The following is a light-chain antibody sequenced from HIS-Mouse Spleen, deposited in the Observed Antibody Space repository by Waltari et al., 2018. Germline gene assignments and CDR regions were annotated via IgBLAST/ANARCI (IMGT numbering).Light chain of an antibody. Sequence: QSALTQPASVSGSTGQSITISCTGTSRYVGRYNLVSWYQQHPGKAPKLMIYEGSKRPSGVSNRFSGSKSGNTASLTISGLQAEDEADYYCCSYAGSSTWVFGGGTKLTVL. CDR2: EGS. CDR1: SRYVGRYNL. V-gene: IGLV2-23*01. J-gene: IGLJ3*02. CDR3: CSYAGSSTWV.